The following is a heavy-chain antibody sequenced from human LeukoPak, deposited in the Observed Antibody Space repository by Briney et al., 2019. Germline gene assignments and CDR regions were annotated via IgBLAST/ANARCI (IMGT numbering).Heavy chain of an antibody. CDR1: GFSFSSYA. V-gene: IGHV3-23*01. Sequence: RGSLRLSCAASGFSFSSYAMAWVRQAPGKGLEWVSTISGSGGSTHYADSVKGRFTISRDNSKNTLYLQMNSLRAEDTAVYYCAKDPYYYDSSGYGYGMDVWGQGTTVTVSS. CDR3: AKDPYYYDSSGYGYGMDV. J-gene: IGHJ6*02. D-gene: IGHD3-22*01. CDR2: ISGSGGST.